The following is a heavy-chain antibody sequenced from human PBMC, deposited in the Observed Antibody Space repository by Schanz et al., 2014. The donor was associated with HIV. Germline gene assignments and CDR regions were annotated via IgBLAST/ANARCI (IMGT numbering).Heavy chain of an antibody. CDR1: GLTFSSYG. CDR3: ARDRGRVPTPDAFEV. Sequence: QVQLVQSGGGVVQPGRSLIISCAASGLTFSSYGMHWVRQAPGKGLEWVAVISNDGRNKYYTESLKGRFTVSRDNSKNRLYLQMNSLRSEDTAIYYCARDRGRVPTPDAFEVWGQGTVVTVSS. CDR2: ISNDGRNK. J-gene: IGHJ3*01. D-gene: IGHD3-10*01. V-gene: IGHV3-30*13.